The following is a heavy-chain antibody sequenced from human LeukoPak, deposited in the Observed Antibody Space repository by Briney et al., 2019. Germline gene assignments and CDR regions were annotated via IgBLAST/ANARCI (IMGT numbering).Heavy chain of an antibody. CDR2: IWYDGSNK. J-gene: IGHJ4*02. Sequence: GGSLRLSCAASGFTFSSYGMHWVRQAPGKGLEWVAVIWYDGSNKYYADSVKGRFTISRDNSKNTLYLQMNSLRAEDTAVYYCARDEAPYCGGDCYSGYWGQGTLVTVSP. CDR1: GFTFSSYG. CDR3: ARDEAPYCGGDCYSGY. D-gene: IGHD2-21*02. V-gene: IGHV3-33*08.